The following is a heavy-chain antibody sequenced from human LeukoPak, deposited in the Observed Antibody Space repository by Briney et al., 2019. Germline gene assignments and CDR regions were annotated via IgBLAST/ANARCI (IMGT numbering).Heavy chain of an antibody. D-gene: IGHD1-1*01. V-gene: IGHV4-59*01. J-gene: IGHJ4*02. CDR3: ARDRIPGDY. Sequence: SETLSLTCTVSGGSISSYHWSWIRQPPGKGLGWIGYIYYSGSTNYNPSLKSRVTISVDTSKNQFSLKLSSVTAADTAVYYCARDRIPGDYWGQGTLVTVSS. CDR1: GGSISSYH. CDR2: IYYSGST.